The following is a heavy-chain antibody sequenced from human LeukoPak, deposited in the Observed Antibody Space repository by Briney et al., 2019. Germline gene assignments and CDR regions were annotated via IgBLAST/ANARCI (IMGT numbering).Heavy chain of an antibody. Sequence: SGPTLLKPTQTLTLTCTFSGFSLSTIGGGVGWIRQPPGKALEWLALIYLDGDKRYTPALKSRLHITNATSKNQVVLTMTNMDPVDTATYYCAHRPRDTAMASFDYWGQGTLVTVSS. CDR3: AHRPRDTAMASFDY. V-gene: IGHV2-5*02. CDR1: GFSLSTIGGG. D-gene: IGHD5-18*01. CDR2: IYLDGDK. J-gene: IGHJ4*02.